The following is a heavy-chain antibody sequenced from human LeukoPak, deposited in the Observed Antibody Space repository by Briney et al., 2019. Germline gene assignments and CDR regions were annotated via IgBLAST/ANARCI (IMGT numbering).Heavy chain of an antibody. J-gene: IGHJ5*02. Sequence: SETLSLTCTVSGGSISSYYWSWIRQPAGKGLEWIGRIYTSGSTNYNPSLKSRVTMSVDTSKNQFSLKLSSVTAADTAVYYCARVAYSYGYSHGIPGYNWFDPWGQGTLVTVSS. D-gene: IGHD5-18*01. CDR1: GGSISSYY. CDR3: ARVAYSYGYSHGIPGYNWFDP. CDR2: IYTSGST. V-gene: IGHV4-4*07.